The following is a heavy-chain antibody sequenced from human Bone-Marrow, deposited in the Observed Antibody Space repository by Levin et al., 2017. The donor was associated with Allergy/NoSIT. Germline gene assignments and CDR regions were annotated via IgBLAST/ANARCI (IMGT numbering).Heavy chain of an antibody. J-gene: IGHJ6*02. V-gene: IGHV1-2*07. CDR1: GYTFTGYY. D-gene: IGHD2-2*01. CDR2: LPPPLFFP. Sequence: ASFLVSCKASGYTFTGYYLHWMRQAPGHGLVWMVFLPPPLFFPPFSPPFPCRVSMTRDTSITTAYMELTFLTSDDTAIYYCARDPPSVPAYHYGMDVWGQGTTVTVSS. CDR3: ARDPPSVPAYHYGMDV.